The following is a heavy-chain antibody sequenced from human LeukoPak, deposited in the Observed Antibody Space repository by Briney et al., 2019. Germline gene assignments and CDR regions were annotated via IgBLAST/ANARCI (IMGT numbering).Heavy chain of an antibody. J-gene: IGHJ6*02. V-gene: IGHV3-23*01. CDR1: GFTFSSYE. CDR3: AKAPMPTWSGMDV. CDR2: ISGSGGST. Sequence: PGGSLRLSCEASGFTFSSYEMNWVRQAPGKGLEWVSAISGSGGSTYYADSVKGRFTISRDNSKNTLYLQMNSLRAEDTAVYYCAKAPMPTWSGMDVWGQGTTVTVSS. D-gene: IGHD2-2*01.